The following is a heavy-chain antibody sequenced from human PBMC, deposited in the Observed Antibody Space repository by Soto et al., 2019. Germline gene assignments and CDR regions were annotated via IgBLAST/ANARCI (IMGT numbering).Heavy chain of an antibody. J-gene: IGHJ4*02. V-gene: IGHV3-33*01. CDR1: GLTFNSYC. CDR2: IWYDGSNK. D-gene: IGHD2-15*01. CDR3: ASSRYCSGGSCYSYYFDY. Sequence: GGSLRLCCAASGLTFNSYCMHWVRQAPGKGLEWVAVIWYDGSNKYYADSVKGRFTISRDNSKNTLYLQMNSLRAEDTAVYYCASSRYCSGGSCYSYYFDYWGQGTLVTVSS.